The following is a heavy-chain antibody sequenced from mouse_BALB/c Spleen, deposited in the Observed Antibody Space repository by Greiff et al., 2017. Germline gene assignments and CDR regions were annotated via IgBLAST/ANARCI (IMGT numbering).Heavy chain of an antibody. CDR1: GYAFSSSW. V-gene: IGHV1-82*01. CDR3: ARHDYYGSRRLYYFDY. CDR2: IYPGDGDT. J-gene: IGHJ2*01. Sequence: QVQLQQSGPELVKPGASVKISCKASGYAFSSSWMNWVKQRPGQGLEWIGRIYPGDGDTNYNGKFKGKATLTADKSSSTAYMQLSSLTSVDSAVYFCARHDYYGSRRLYYFDYWGQGTTLTVSS. D-gene: IGHD1-1*01.